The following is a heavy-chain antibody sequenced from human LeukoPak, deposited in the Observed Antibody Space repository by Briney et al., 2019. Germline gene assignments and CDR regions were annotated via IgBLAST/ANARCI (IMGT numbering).Heavy chain of an antibody. V-gene: IGHV1-8*01. CDR2: MNPNSGNT. Sequence: ASVKVSCKASGYTFTSYDINWVRQATGQGLEWMGWMNPNSGNTGYAQKFQGRVTMTRNTSISTAYMELSSLRSEDTAVYYCARGRRRGRSAAIANWFDPWGQGTLVTVSS. CDR3: ARGRRRGRSAAIANWFDP. CDR1: GYTFTSYD. J-gene: IGHJ5*02. D-gene: IGHD2-2*01.